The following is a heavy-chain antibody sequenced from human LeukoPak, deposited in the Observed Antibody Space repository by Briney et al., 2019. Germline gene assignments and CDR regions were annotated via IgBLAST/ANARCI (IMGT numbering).Heavy chain of an antibody. Sequence: PSETLSLTRAVSGGSISSSSWWSWVRQSPGKGLEWIGEIYHSGSTNYNPSLKSRVTISVDKSKNQFSLKLSSVTAADTAVYYCARWSIVGATTAFDYWGQGTLVTVSS. V-gene: IGHV4-4*02. CDR3: ARWSIVGATTAFDY. CDR2: IYHSGST. D-gene: IGHD1-26*01. J-gene: IGHJ4*02. CDR1: GGSISSSSW.